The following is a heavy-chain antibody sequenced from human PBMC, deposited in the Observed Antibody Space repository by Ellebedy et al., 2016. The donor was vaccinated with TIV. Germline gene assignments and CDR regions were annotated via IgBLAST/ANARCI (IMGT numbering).Heavy chain of an antibody. D-gene: IGHD2-21*01. CDR2: ISTTNGHT. CDR1: GYSFSNYG. Sequence: ASVKVSXXATGYSFSNYGVSWVRQAPGHGLEWMGWISTTNGHTDYEQNLQGRVTMTTDTSTSTSYMELRSLRSDDTAVYYCTSGIVGHCGGTRCHGFDYWGQGTLVTVSS. CDR3: TSGIVGHCGGTRCHGFDY. V-gene: IGHV1-18*01. J-gene: IGHJ4*02.